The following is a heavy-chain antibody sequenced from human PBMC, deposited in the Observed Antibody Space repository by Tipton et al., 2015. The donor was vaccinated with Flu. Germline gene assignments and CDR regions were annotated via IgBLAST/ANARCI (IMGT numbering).Heavy chain of an antibody. J-gene: IGHJ5*02. CDR3: ARSGFWRSGKLLRFEP. D-gene: IGHD1-7*01. CDR1: GDSINTGNW. Sequence: TLSLTCAVSGDSINTGNWWSWVRLSPGKGLEWIGEIYHDGSTTYNPSLESRLIMSVDKSKNQFSLNLKSVTAADTAIYYCARSGFWRSGKLLRFEPWGQGKIVTVSP. CDR2: IYHDGST. V-gene: IGHV4-4*02.